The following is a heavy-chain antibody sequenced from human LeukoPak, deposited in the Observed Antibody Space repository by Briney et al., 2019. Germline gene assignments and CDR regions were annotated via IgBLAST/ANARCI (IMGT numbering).Heavy chain of an antibody. J-gene: IGHJ4*02. Sequence: GGSLRLSCAASGFTFDDYAMHWVRQAPGKGLEWVSGISWNSGSIGYADSVKGRFTISRDNAKNSLYLQMNSLRAEDTALYYCAKGSRRYGKGPKGPLDYWGQGTLVTVSS. CDR1: GFTFDDYA. CDR2: ISWNSGSI. D-gene: IGHD3-9*01. CDR3: AKGSRRYGKGPKGPLDY. V-gene: IGHV3-9*01.